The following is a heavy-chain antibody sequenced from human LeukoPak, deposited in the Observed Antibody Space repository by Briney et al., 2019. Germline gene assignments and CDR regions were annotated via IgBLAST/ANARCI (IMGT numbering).Heavy chain of an antibody. CDR1: GYTFTSYD. V-gene: IGHV1-8*01. CDR3: ASAREEYYYYYYMDV. J-gene: IGHJ6*03. Sequence: ASVKVSCKASGYTFTSYDINWVRQATGQGLEWMGWMNPNSGNTGYAQKFQGRVTMTRNTSISTAYMELSSLRSDDTAVYYCASAREEYYYYYYMDVWGKGTTVTVSS. CDR2: MNPNSGNT. D-gene: IGHD1-26*01.